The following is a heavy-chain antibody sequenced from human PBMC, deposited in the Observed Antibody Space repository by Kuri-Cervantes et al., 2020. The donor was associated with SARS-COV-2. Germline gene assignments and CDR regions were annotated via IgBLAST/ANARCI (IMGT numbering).Heavy chain of an antibody. J-gene: IGHJ3*02. D-gene: IGHD1-26*01. V-gene: IGHV3-21*06. CDR2: IRTSNTYI. Sequence: ETLSLTCTPSGFTFNTYNMKWVRQAPGKELEWVSGIRTSNTYIYYADSVKGRFIISRDDAKNSLYLQMNSLRAEDTAVYYCARDPDSVCYYGAFDIWGQGTMVTVSS. CDR3: ARDPDSVCYYGAFDI. CDR1: GFTFNTYN.